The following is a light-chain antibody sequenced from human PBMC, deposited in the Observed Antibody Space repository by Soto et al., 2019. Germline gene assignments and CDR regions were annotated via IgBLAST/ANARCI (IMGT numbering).Light chain of an antibody. CDR2: DTS. CDR1: QSISSNY. Sequence: EIVLTQSPGTLSLSPGERATLSCRASQSISSNYLGWYQQKPGQAPRLLIYDTSSRATGIPERFSGSGSGTASTLTISRLEPEDFAVYYCQQYGNSPPFTFGQGTKLEI. V-gene: IGKV3-20*01. CDR3: QQYGNSPPFT. J-gene: IGKJ2*01.